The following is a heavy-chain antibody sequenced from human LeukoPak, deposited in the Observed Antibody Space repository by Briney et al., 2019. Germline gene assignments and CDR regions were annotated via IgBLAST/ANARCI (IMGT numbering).Heavy chain of an antibody. D-gene: IGHD3-22*01. V-gene: IGHV3-30-3*01. CDR3: ARAAYDNSGYLTL. Sequence: GGSLRLSCAASGFTFSSYAMHWVRQAPGKGLEWVAVISYDGSNKYYADSAKGRFTISRDNSKNTLYLQMNSLRAEDTAVYYCARAAYDNSGYLTLWGQGTLVTVSS. CDR1: GFTFSSYA. J-gene: IGHJ4*02. CDR2: ISYDGSNK.